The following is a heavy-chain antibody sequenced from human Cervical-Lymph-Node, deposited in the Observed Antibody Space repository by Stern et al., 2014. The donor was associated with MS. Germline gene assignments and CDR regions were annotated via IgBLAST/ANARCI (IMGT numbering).Heavy chain of an antibody. D-gene: IGHD4-11*01. CDR2: IYYSGNT. CDR1: GASISSGTYY. J-gene: IGHJ5*02. V-gene: IGHV4-31*03. Sequence: VHLVESGPGLVKPSQTLSLTCSVSGASISSGTYYWTWIRQHPGEGLEWIGNIYYSGNTHYNPSLKSRVFISLDTSKNQFSLRLSSVTSADTAVYYCARVRHDYSNYWFDPWGQGTLVTVSS. CDR3: ARVRHDYSNYWFDP.